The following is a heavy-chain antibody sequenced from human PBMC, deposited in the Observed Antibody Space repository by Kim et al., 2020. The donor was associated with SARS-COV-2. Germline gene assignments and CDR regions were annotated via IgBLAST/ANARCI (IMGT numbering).Heavy chain of an antibody. J-gene: IGHJ4*02. V-gene: IGHV3-48*02. CDR2: INHRSTII. Sequence: GGSLRLSCAASGFTFNTYSMNWVRQAPGNGLEWISYINHRSTIIKYADSVKGRLTVSRDNAKNSLYLQMNSLRDEDTAVYYCARDRHYSFDFWGQGTLLTVSS. CDR3: ARDRHYSFDF. CDR1: GFTFNTYS.